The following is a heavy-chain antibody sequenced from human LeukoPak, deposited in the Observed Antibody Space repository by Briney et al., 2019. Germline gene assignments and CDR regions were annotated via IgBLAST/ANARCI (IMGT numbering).Heavy chain of an antibody. CDR2: ISYDESNK. Sequence: GGSLRLSCAASGFTFSSYGMHWVRQAPGKGLEWVAVISYDESNKYYADSVKGRFTISRDNSKNTLYLQMNSLRAEDTAVYYCAKLGYSSGWFPGDYWGQGTLVTVSS. D-gene: IGHD6-19*01. V-gene: IGHV3-30*18. CDR3: AKLGYSSGWFPGDY. J-gene: IGHJ4*02. CDR1: GFTFSSYG.